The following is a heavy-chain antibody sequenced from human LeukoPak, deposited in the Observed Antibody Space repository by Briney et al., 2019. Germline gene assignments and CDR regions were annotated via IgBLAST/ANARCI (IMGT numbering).Heavy chain of an antibody. CDR3: ARDLRNKYYYDSSGYHDY. CDR2: ISAYNGNT. CDR1: GYTFTRYG. D-gene: IGHD3-22*01. Sequence: ASVKVSCKASGYTFTRYGISWVRQAPGQGLEWMGWISAYNGNTNYAQKLQGRVTMTTDTSTSTAYMELRSLRSDDTAVYYCARDLRNKYYYDSSGYHDYWGQGTLVTVSS. V-gene: IGHV1-18*01. J-gene: IGHJ4*02.